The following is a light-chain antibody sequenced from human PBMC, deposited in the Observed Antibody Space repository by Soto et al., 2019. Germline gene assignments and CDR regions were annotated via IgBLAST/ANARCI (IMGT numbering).Light chain of an antibody. CDR2: GAP. Sequence: EIVLTQPPAPLSLSPGERATLSCRASQSVSIYLAWHQQNPRQAPRRLLYGAPNRATSIPARCSGSGSGTGFSLPLSSVEPEDFAVYYCRQRSNWPGTCRQGTKV. CDR1: QSVSIY. CDR3: RQRSNWPGT. J-gene: IGKJ1*01. V-gene: IGKV3-11*01.